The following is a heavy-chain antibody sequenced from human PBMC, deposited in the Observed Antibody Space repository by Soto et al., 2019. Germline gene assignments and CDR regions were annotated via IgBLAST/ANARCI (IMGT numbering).Heavy chain of an antibody. V-gene: IGHV3-21*01. D-gene: IGHD2-2*01. Sequence: GGSLRLSCAASGFTFSSYSMNWVRQAPGKGLEWVSSISSSSSYIYYADSVKGRFTISRDNAKNSLYLQMNSLRAEDTAVYYWARLVPGASQHFDVWGQGTRVTVSS. CDR1: GFTFSSYS. CDR2: ISSSSSYI. CDR3: ARLVPGASQHFDV. J-gene: IGHJ4*02.